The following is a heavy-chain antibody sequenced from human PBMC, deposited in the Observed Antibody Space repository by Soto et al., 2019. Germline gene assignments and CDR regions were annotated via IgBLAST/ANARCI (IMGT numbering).Heavy chain of an antibody. CDR1: GGSISSGGYY. Sequence: QVQLQESGPGLVRPSQTLSLACTVSGGSISSGGYYWSWIRQHPGKGLEWIGYIYYSGNTYYNPSLKSRVTISVDTSKNQFSLKLSSVTAADTAVYYCARGGGHSDYRGGCWFDPWGQGTLVTVSS. V-gene: IGHV4-31*03. D-gene: IGHD4-17*01. CDR3: ARGGGHSDYRGGCWFDP. CDR2: IYYSGNT. J-gene: IGHJ5*02.